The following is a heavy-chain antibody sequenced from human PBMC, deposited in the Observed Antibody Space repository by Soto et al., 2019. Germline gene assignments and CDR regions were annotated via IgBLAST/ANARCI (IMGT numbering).Heavy chain of an antibody. Sequence: QEQLVQSRAEVKRPGASVKISCRASGYNFISSNINWVRQAAGQRPEWLGWMNPANGNAAFARHFQGRVTMTRDTSTDTAYMELGGLSSGDTAIYYCARAVGIAVTGLDLWGPGTLVTVS. J-gene: IGHJ5*02. CDR3: ARAVGIAVTGLDL. V-gene: IGHV1-8*01. D-gene: IGHD6-19*01. CDR2: MNPANGNA. CDR1: GYNFISSN.